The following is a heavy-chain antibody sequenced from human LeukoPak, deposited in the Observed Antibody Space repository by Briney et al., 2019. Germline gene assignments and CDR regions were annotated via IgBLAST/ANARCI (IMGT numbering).Heavy chain of an antibody. D-gene: IGHD3-22*01. V-gene: IGHV4-39*07. CDR2: INHSGST. Sequence: SQTLSLTCTVSGGSISSGNYYWSWIRQPPGKGLEWIGEINHSGSTNYNPSLKSRVTISVDTSKNQFSLKLSSVTAADTAVYYCARAEEYYYDSSGYYLRYWGQGTLVTVSS. CDR1: GGSISSGNYY. CDR3: ARAEEYYYDSSGYYLRY. J-gene: IGHJ4*02.